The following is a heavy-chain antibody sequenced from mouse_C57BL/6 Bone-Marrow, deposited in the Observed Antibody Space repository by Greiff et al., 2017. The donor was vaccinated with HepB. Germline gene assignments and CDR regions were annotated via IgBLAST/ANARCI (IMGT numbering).Heavy chain of an antibody. CDR1: GYTFTSYT. V-gene: IGHV1-4*01. Sequence: VQLQQSGAELARPGASVKMSCKASGYTFTSYTMHWVKQRPGQGLEWIGYINPSSGYTKYNQKFKDKATLTADKSSSKAYMQLSSLTSEDSAVYYCARSLCYYGSGYWYFDVWGTGTTVTVSS. CDR2: INPSSGYT. J-gene: IGHJ1*03. CDR3: ARSLCYYGSGYWYFDV. D-gene: IGHD1-1*01.